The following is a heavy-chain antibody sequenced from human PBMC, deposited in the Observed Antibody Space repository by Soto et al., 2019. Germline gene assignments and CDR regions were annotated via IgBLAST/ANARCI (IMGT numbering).Heavy chain of an antibody. CDR3: AREGVSSNWYNYYVMYV. J-gene: IGHJ6*02. CDR1: GGSISSYY. D-gene: IGHD6-13*01. CDR2: IYYSGST. V-gene: IGHV4-59*01. Sequence: SEXLSLTCTVSGGSISSYYWSWIRQPPGKGLEWIGYIYYSGSTNYNPSLKSRVTISVDTSKNQFSLKLSSVTAAGTAVYYCAREGVSSNWYNYYVMYVWGQGTTVTVSS.